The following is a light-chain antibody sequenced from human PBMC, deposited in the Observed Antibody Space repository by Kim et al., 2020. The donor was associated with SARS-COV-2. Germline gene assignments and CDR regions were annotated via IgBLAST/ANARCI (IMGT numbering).Light chain of an antibody. CDR2: YDS. CDR1: NIGSKS. V-gene: IGLV3-21*04. Sequence: APGKTARITCGGNNIGSKSVHGYQQKPGQAPVLVIYYDSDRPSGILERFSGSNSGNTATLTISRVEAGDEADYYCQVWDSSSDHRVFGGGTQLTVL. J-gene: IGLJ3*02. CDR3: QVWDSSSDHRV.